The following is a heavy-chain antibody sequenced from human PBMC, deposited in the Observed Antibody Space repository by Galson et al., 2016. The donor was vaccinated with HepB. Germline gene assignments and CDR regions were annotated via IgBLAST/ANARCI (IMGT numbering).Heavy chain of an antibody. CDR2: IYSGGST. Sequence: SLRLSCAASGFTFSNAWMTWVRQAPGKGLEWVSMIYSGGSTYYADSVKGRFTISRDNSKNTLYLQMNSLRPEDTAVYYCSRDQVLYDGDYYYYYGMDVWGQGTTVTVSS. V-gene: IGHV3-53*01. D-gene: IGHD3-16*02. CDR3: SRDQVLYDGDYYYYYGMDV. CDR1: GFTFSNAW. J-gene: IGHJ6*02.